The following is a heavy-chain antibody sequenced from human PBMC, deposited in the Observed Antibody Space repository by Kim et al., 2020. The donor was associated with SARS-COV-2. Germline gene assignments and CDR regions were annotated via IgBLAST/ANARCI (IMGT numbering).Heavy chain of an antibody. D-gene: IGHD3-10*01. V-gene: IGHV3-30*02. Sequence: RFTISRDNSKTTLYLQMNSLRAEDTAVYYCAKEELLWFGASPRYYYGMDVWGQGTTVTVSS. CDR3: AKEELLWFGASPRYYYGMDV. J-gene: IGHJ6*02.